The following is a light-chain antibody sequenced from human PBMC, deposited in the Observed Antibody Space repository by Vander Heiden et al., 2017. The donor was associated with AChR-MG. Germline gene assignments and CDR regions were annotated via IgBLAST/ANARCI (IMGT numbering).Light chain of an antibody. V-gene: IGKV1-39*01. CDR2: AAS. CDR3: QQRDSTPRT. CDR1: QSISSY. Sequence: DIQMTQSPSSLSASIGDRVTITCRASQSISSYLNWYQQKPGKAPKLLIYAASSLQSGVPSRFSGSGSGTDFTLIISRLQPEDFATYYCQQRDSTPRTFGQRTKLEIK. J-gene: IGKJ2*01.